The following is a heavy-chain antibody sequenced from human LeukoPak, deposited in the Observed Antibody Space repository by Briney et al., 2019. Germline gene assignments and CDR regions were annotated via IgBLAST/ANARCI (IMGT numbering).Heavy chain of an antibody. CDR2: IYYSGTT. CDR1: GGSIRTHVFY. J-gene: IGHJ6*03. V-gene: IGHV4-39*07. Sequence: SETLSLTCTVSGGSIRTHVFYWGWVRQPPGKGLEWIGSIYYSGTTYYNPSLKSRVTISVDTSKNQFSLKLSSVTAADTAVYYCARGITIFGVVPYYYYYMDVWGKGTTVTVSS. CDR3: ARGITIFGVVPYYYYYMDV. D-gene: IGHD3-3*01.